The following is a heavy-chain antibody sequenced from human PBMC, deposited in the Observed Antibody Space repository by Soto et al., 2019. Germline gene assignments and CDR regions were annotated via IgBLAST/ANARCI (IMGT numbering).Heavy chain of an antibody. Sequence: EVQLLESGGGLVQPGGSLRLSCAASGFTFSSYAMSWVRQAPGKGLEWVSAISGSGGSTYYADSVKGRFTISRDNSKTTLYMQMNSMRAEDTAVYYCAKERRFWSPYGMDVWGQGTTVTVSS. V-gene: IGHV3-23*01. CDR3: AKERRFWSPYGMDV. CDR1: GFTFSSYA. J-gene: IGHJ6*02. D-gene: IGHD3-3*01. CDR2: ISGSGGST.